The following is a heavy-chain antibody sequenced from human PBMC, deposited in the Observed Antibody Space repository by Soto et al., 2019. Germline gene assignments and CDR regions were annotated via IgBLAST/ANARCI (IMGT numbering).Heavy chain of an antibody. J-gene: IGHJ6*02. Sequence: PGGSLRLSCEASGFAFSSYAMHWVRQAPGKGLEWVGVISYDGNYIYYADSVKGRFTISRDNSKNTLYVQVNSLRPEDTAVYYCAKGILSATIGPYAMDVWG. CDR3: AKGILSATIGPYAMDV. CDR2: ISYDGNYI. D-gene: IGHD3-16*01. CDR1: GFAFSSYA. V-gene: IGHV3-30*18.